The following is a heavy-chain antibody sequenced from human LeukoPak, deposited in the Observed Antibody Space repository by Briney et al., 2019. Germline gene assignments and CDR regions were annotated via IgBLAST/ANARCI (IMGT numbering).Heavy chain of an antibody. CDR3: ARRWGGSYQLDY. CDR1: GYTFTGDF. J-gene: IGHJ4*02. D-gene: IGHD1-26*01. V-gene: IGHV1-2*02. CDR2: INPNSGGT. Sequence: ASVKVSCKASGYTFTGDFMHWVRQAPGQGLEWMGWINPNSGGTNYAQKFQGRVTLTRDTSISTTYMELTSLRSDDTAVYYCARRWGGSYQLDYWGQGTLVTVSS.